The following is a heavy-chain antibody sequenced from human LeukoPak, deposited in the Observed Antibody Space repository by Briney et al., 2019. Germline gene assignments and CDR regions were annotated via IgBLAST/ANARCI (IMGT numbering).Heavy chain of an antibody. CDR3: ASQTDFRLDY. Sequence: GESLEISCKGSGYIFSSYWIGWVRQMPGKGLEWMGIIYPGDSDTRYSSSLQGQVTISVDTSIGTAYLQWRSLKASDSVMYYSASQTDFRLDYWGQGTLVTVSS. CDR1: GYIFSSYW. D-gene: IGHD3-3*01. V-gene: IGHV5-51*01. J-gene: IGHJ4*02. CDR2: IYPGDSDT.